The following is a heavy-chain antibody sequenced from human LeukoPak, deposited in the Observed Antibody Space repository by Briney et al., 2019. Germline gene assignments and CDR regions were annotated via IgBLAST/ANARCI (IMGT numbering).Heavy chain of an antibody. CDR3: ARVYSSGWYADWYFHL. V-gene: IGHV4-59*01. Sequence: SETLSLTCTVSGGSISSYYWSWIRQPPGKGLEWIGYIYYSGSTNYNPSLKSRVTISVDTSKNQFSLKLSSVTAADTAVYYCARVYSSGWYADWYFHLWGRGTLVTVSS. CDR1: GGSISSYY. CDR2: IYYSGST. J-gene: IGHJ2*01. D-gene: IGHD6-19*01.